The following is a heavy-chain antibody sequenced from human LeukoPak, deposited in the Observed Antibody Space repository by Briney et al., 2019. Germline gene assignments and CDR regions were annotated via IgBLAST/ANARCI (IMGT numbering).Heavy chain of an antibody. J-gene: IGHJ4*02. Sequence: GGSLRLSCAASGFTSTNYAMSWVREAPGKGLEWISAISGSGGSTYYSDSVKGRFTISRDNSKNTLYLQMNSLRAEDTAVYYCAKAFDRLPPPVEWAGTDCWGQGTLVTVSS. CDR3: AKAFDRLPPPVEWAGTDC. V-gene: IGHV3-23*01. CDR2: ISGSGGST. CDR1: GFTSTNYA. D-gene: IGHD6-19*01.